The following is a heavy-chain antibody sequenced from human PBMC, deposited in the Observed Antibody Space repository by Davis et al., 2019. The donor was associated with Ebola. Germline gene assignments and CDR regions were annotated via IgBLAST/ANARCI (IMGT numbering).Heavy chain of an antibody. J-gene: IGHJ6*02. V-gene: IGHV3-30*02. CDR3: ARDNTRIAAPGTVYYYAMDV. D-gene: IGHD6-13*01. CDR2: IRYDGSNK. Sequence: PGGSLRLSCAASGFTFSSYSMNWVRQAPGKGLEWVAFIRYDGSNKYYADSVKGRFTISRDNSKNTLYLQMNSLRAEDTAVYYCARDNTRIAAPGTVYYYAMDVWGQGTTVTVSS. CDR1: GFTFSSYS.